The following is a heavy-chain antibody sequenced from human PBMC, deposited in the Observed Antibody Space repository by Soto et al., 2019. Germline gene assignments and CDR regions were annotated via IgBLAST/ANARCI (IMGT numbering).Heavy chain of an antibody. V-gene: IGHV3-64*07. J-gene: IGHJ4*02. Sequence: EVQLVESGGGLVQPGGSLRLSCAASGFTFSYHAMHWVRQAPGKGLEYVSGISSNGHSSFYVDSVKDRFTISRDNSKNTLYLQIGSLRAEDMGVYYCARDSGVSSSSPLDYWGQGTLVTVSS. D-gene: IGHD6-6*01. CDR3: ARDSGVSSSSPLDY. CDR1: GFTFSYHA. CDR2: ISSNGHSS.